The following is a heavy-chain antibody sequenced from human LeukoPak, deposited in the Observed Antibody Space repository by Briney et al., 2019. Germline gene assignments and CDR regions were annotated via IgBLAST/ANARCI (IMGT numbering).Heavy chain of an antibody. V-gene: IGHV3-30*02. J-gene: IGHJ5*02. D-gene: IGHD3-22*01. CDR2: IRYDGTNK. Sequence: GGSLRLSCAASGFTFSSYGMHWVRQAAGKGLEWVAFIRYDGTNKYYADSVKGRFAISRDNSKNTLYLQMNSLRAEDTAVYYCAKDRGYYDSSGLFDPWGQGTLVTVSS. CDR1: GFTFSSYG. CDR3: AKDRGYYDSSGLFDP.